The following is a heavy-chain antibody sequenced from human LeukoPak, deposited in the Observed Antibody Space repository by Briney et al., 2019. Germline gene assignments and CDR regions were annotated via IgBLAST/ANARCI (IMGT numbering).Heavy chain of an antibody. CDR3: AGELPTRTFDY. V-gene: IGHV4-38-2*02. CDR2: IYYSGST. CDR1: GYSISSGYY. Sequence: SETLSLTCTVSGYSISSGYYWGWIRQPPGKGLEWIGSIYYSGSTYYNPSLKSRVTISVDTSKNQFSLKLSSVTAADTAVYYCAGELPTRTFDYWGQGTLVTVSS. J-gene: IGHJ4*02. D-gene: IGHD2-15*01.